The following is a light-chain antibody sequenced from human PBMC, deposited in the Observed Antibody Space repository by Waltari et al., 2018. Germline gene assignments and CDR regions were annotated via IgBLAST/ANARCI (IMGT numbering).Light chain of an antibody. CDR1: QSISNW. CDR3: QQYNSYSLLT. J-gene: IGKJ4*01. V-gene: IGKV1-5*03. CDR2: KAS. Sequence: DIQLTQSPSTLPASVGHRSTIPCRASQSISNWLAWYQQKPGKAPKLLIYKASTLESGVPSRFSGSGSGTEFTLTISSLQPDDFATYYCQQYNSYSLLTFGGGTKVEIK.